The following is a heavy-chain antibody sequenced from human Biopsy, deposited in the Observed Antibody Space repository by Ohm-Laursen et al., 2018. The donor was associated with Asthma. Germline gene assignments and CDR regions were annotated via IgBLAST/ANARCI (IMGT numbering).Heavy chain of an antibody. CDR2: INPVFGTT. CDR1: GGTFNTYV. Sequence: GASVKVSCKSLGGTFNTYVIGWVRQAPGQGLKWMGGINPVFGTTTYPQKFQDRVTITADDSTSTVYMELSSLRSEDTAVYYCARKAGSCISRTCYSLDFWGQGTLVTVSS. CDR3: ARKAGSCISRTCYSLDF. V-gene: IGHV1-69*13. J-gene: IGHJ4*02. D-gene: IGHD2-2*01.